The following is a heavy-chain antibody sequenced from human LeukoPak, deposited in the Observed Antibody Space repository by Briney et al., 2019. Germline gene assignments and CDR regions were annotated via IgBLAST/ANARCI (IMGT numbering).Heavy chain of an antibody. D-gene: IGHD3-16*01. J-gene: IGHJ4*02. CDR1: GSTFGGHR. CDR3: AREGDRHLTFDY. CDR2: TAYEGGEK. V-gene: IGHV3-30*06. Sequence: GWSLRVYCESAGSTFGGHRRHWGRQAPGKVLEWVAGTAYEGGEKYYADSVSGRFTISRDNSDNTVYLQMNGLRLEDTAVYFCAREGDRHLTFDYWGRGTLVTVSS.